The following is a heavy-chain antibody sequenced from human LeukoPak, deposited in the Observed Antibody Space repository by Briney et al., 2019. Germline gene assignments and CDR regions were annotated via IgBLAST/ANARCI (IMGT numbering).Heavy chain of an antibody. V-gene: IGHV4-30-4*08. CDR2: IYYSGTT. J-gene: IGHJ5*02. CDR3: ARAPLTTEGANRFDP. Sequence: SETLSLTCTVSGGSISSGDYYWSWIRQPPGKGLEWIGYIYYSGTTYYNPSLKSRVTISVDTSKDQFSLKLSSVTTADTAVYYCARAPLTTEGANRFDPWGQGTLVTVSS. D-gene: IGHD4-11*01. CDR1: GGSISSGDYY.